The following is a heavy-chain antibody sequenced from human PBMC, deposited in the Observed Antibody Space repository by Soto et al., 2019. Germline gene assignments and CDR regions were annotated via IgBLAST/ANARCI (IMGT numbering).Heavy chain of an antibody. V-gene: IGHV4-59*08. CDR1: GDSISSYY. D-gene: IGHD4-17*01. CDR3: GRHETLHGDYLNWFDP. J-gene: IGHJ5*02. Sequence: SETLSLTCTVSGDSISSYYWSWIRQPPGKGLEWIGYIHYSGSTNYNPSLKSRVTISVDTSKNQFSLRLSSVTAADTAVYYCGRHETLHGDYLNWFDPWGQGTLVTVSS. CDR2: IHYSGST.